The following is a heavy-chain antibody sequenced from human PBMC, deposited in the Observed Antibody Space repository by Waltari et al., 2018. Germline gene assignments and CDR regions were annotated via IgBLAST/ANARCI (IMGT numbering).Heavy chain of an antibody. Sequence: QVQLVESGGGVVQPGRSLRLPCAASGFTFSSYAMHWVPKAPGKGLEWVAVISYDGSNKYYADSVKGRFTISRDNSKNTLYLQMNSLRAEDTAVYYCARDRLKRIKYYFDYWGQGTLVTVSS. J-gene: IGHJ4*02. D-gene: IGHD5-12*01. CDR2: ISYDGSNK. CDR1: GFTFSSYA. CDR3: ARDRLKRIKYYFDY. V-gene: IGHV3-30-3*01.